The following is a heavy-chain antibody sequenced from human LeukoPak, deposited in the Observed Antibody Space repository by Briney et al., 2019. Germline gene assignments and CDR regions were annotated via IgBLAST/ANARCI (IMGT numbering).Heavy chain of an antibody. CDR1: GFTFSSHG. Sequence: GGSLRLSCEASGFTFSSHGMHWVRQAPGKGLEWVAVIWYDGSYEYYADSVKGRFTISRDNSNSTLYLQMNSLRAEDTAVYYCAKASSTDYWGQGTLVTVSS. V-gene: IGHV3-33*03. J-gene: IGHJ4*02. CDR3: AKASSTDY. CDR2: IWYDGSYE.